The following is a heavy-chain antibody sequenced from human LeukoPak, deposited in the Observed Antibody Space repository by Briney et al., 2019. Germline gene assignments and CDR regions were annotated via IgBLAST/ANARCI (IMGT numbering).Heavy chain of an antibody. CDR2: LSGSGDST. J-gene: IGHJ6*03. CDR1: GFTFSSYA. Sequence: GGSLRLSCAASGFTFSSYAMIWVRQAPGKGLEGVSRLSGSGDSTYYADSVKGRFTISRHNSKNTLYLQMNSLRAEDTAIYFCARAIFGLVIVYYMDVWGKGTTVTVSS. D-gene: IGHD3/OR15-3a*01. CDR3: ARAIFGLVIVYYMDV. V-gene: IGHV3-23*01.